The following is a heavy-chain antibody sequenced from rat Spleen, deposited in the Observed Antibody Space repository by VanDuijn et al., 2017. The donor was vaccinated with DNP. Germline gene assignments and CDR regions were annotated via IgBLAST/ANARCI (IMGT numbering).Heavy chain of an antibody. D-gene: IGHD1-9*01. CDR1: GFSFSDYY. J-gene: IGHJ2*01. CDR2: ISYDGGIT. V-gene: IGHV5-20*01. Sequence: EVQLVESGGGLVQPGRSLKLSCAASGFSFSDYYMAWVRQAPTKGLEWVAYISYDGGITSYGDSVKGRFTISRDNAKSSLYLQMDSLRSEDTATYYCTTESTYYGYFDYWGQGVMVPVSS. CDR3: TTESTYYGYFDY.